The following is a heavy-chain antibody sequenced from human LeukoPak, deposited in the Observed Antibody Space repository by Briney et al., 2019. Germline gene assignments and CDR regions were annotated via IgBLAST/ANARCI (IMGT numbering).Heavy chain of an antibody. D-gene: IGHD6-13*01. CDR3: ARVDKSSSWYRNWFDP. V-gene: IGHV4-34*01. Sequence: SETLSLTCAVYGGSFSGYYWSWIRQPPGKGLEWIWEINHSGSTNYNPSLKSRVTISVDTSKNQFSLKLSSVTAADTAVYYCARVDKSSSWYRNWFDPWGQGTLVTVSS. J-gene: IGHJ5*02. CDR2: INHSGST. CDR1: GGSFSGYY.